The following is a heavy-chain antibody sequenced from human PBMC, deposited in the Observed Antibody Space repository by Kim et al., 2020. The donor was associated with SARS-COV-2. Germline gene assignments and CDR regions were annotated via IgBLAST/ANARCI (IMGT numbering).Heavy chain of an antibody. CDR1: GFTFSSYA. V-gene: IGHV3-23*01. CDR2: ISGSGGST. D-gene: IGHD3-9*01. J-gene: IGHJ6*02. CDR3: AKPWGAAPNTIFYCYYGMDV. Sequence: GGSLRLSCAASGFTFSSYAMSWVRQAPGKGLEWVSAISGSGGSTYYADSVKGRFTISRDNSKNTLYLQMNSLRAEDTAVYYCAKPWGAAPNTIFYCYYGMDVCGQRTTVTLSS.